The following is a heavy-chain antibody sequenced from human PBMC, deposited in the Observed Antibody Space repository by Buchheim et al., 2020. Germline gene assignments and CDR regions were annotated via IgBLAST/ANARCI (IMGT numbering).Heavy chain of an antibody. D-gene: IGHD6-6*01. CDR3: TGSSSGY. V-gene: IGHV3-73*02. CDR1: GFAFSAAA. J-gene: IGHJ4*02. Sequence: EVQLVESGGGLVQPGESLKLSCVGSGFAFSAAAMHWVRQASGKGLEWVGHIRGKGNNYATAYSASVKGRFTISRDDSENTAYLQMNSLKNEDTAVYYCTGSSSGYWGRGTL. CDR2: IRGKGNNYAT.